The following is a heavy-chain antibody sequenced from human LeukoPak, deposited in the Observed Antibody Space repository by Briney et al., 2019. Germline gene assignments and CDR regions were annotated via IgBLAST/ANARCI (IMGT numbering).Heavy chain of an antibody. Sequence: AGGSLRLSCAASGFTVSSNYMSWVRQAPGKGLEWVSVIYSGGSTYYADSVKGRFTISRDNSKNTLYLQVNSLRAEDTAVYYCALSAPDYYFDYWGQGTLVTVSS. D-gene: IGHD6-25*01. CDR3: ALSAPDYYFDY. J-gene: IGHJ4*02. CDR2: IYSGGST. V-gene: IGHV3-66*02. CDR1: GFTVSSNY.